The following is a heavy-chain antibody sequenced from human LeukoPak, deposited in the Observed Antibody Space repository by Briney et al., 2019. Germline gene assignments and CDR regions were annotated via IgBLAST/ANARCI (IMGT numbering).Heavy chain of an antibody. J-gene: IGHJ4*02. V-gene: IGHV4-38-2*01. D-gene: IGHD3-22*01. CDR1: GYSISSGYY. CDR2: IYHSGST. Sequence: PSETLSLTCAVSGYSISSGYYWGWIRQPPGKRLEWIGSIYHSGSTYYNPSLKSRVTISVDTSKNQFSLKLSSVTAADTAVYYCARRSYYDSSGYYQLGGYYFDYWGQGTLVTVSS. CDR3: ARRSYYDSSGYYQLGGYYFDY.